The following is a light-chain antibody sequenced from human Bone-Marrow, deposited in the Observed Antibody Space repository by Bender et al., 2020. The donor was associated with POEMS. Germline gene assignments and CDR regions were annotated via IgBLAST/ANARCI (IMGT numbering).Light chain of an antibody. CDR1: SSDIGGYDY. Sequence: QSALTQPASVSGSPGQSITISCTGTSSDIGGYDYVSWYQQHPGKAPKLLIYNVDNRPSGVSNRFSGSKSGNTASLTVSGLQSEDEADYYCSSYTTTSPAFGGGTKLTVL. J-gene: IGLJ2*01. CDR3: SSYTTTSPA. CDR2: NVD. V-gene: IGLV2-14*01.